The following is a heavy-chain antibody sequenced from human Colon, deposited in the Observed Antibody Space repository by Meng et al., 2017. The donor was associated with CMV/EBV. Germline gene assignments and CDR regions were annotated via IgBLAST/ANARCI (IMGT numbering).Heavy chain of an antibody. D-gene: IGHD2-2*01. V-gene: IGHV3-74*01. Sequence: GESLKISCAASGFTFSNSWMHWVRQGPGKGLLWVSRINPDGSSTSYADSVKGRFTISRDNAKNTVFLQMNSLRAEDTAVYYCAKANCSSISCYQDHYYGMDVWGQGTTVTVSS. CDR3: AKANCSSISCYQDHYYGMDV. CDR1: GFTFSNSW. CDR2: INPDGSST. J-gene: IGHJ6*02.